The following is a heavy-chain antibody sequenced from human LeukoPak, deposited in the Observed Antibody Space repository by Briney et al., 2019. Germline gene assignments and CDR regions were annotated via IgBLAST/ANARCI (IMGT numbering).Heavy chain of an antibody. CDR3: ARAMRSGYDY. D-gene: IGHD5-12*01. CDR1: GFTFSNYG. CDR2: ISSSDAI. J-gene: IGHJ4*02. V-gene: IGHV3-48*02. Sequence: TGGSLRLSCAASGFTFSNYGMNWVRQAPGKRLEWVSYISSSDAIYYADSVKGRFTISRDNAENSLYLQLNSLRDEDTAVYYCARAMRSGYDYWGQGTLVTVSS.